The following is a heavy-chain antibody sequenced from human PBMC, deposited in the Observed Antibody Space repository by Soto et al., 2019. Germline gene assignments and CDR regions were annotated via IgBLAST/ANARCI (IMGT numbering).Heavy chain of an antibody. CDR2: ISWNSGSI. CDR3: AKDMSYGSGSYVFDY. CDR1: GFTFDDYA. V-gene: IGHV3-9*01. J-gene: IGHJ4*02. Sequence: GGSLRLSCAASGFTFDDYAMHWVRQAPGKGLEWVSGISWNSGSIGYADSVQGRFTISRDNAKNSLYLQMDSLRVEDTAFYYCAKDMSYGSGSYVFDYWGQGTLVTVSS. D-gene: IGHD3-10*01.